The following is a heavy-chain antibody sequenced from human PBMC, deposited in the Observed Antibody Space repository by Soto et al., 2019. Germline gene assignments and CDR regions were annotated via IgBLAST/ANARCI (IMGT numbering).Heavy chain of an antibody. CDR2: INHSGST. D-gene: IGHD3-9*01. Sequence: SWIRQPPGKGLEWIGEINHSGSTNYNPSLKSRVTISVDTSKNQFSLKLSSVTAADTAVYYCARGRLFDWLSNFDYWGQGTLVTVSS. J-gene: IGHJ4*02. CDR3: ARGRLFDWLSNFDY. V-gene: IGHV4-34*01.